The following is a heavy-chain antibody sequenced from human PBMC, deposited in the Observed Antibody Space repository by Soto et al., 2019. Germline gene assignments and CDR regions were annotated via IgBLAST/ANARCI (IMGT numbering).Heavy chain of an antibody. CDR2: IYYSGST. CDR3: ARHPTVTEYYFDY. Sequence: SETLSLTCSVSGGSISSGDYYWNWIRQPPGKGLEWIGHIYYSGSTYYNSSLKSRVTISLDTSKNQFSLKLSSVTAADTAVYYCARHPTVTEYYFDYWGQGTLVTVSS. D-gene: IGHD4-17*01. V-gene: IGHV4-30-4*01. J-gene: IGHJ4*02. CDR1: GGSISSGDYY.